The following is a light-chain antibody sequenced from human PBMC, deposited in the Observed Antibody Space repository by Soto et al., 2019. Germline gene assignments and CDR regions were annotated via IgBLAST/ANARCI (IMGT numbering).Light chain of an antibody. CDR2: KAS. CDR1: QTISSW. Sequence: DIQMTQSPSTLYGSVGDRVTITCRASQTISSWLAWYQQKPGKAPKLLIYKASTLKSGVPSRFSGSGSGTELTLTISSLQPDDFATYYCQHYNRYSEAFGQGTKWELQ. V-gene: IGKV1-5*03. J-gene: IGKJ1*01. CDR3: QHYNRYSEA.